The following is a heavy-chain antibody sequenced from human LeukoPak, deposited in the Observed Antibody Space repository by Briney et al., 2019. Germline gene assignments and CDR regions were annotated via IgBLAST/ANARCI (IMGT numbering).Heavy chain of an antibody. D-gene: IGHD3-22*01. V-gene: IGHV4-38-2*02. CDR2: IYHSGST. CDR3: ATTSYYYDSPDY. Sequence: SETLSLACTVSGYSISSGYYWGWIRQPAGKGLEWIGSIYHSGSTYYNPSLKSRVTISVDTSKNQFSLKLSSVTAADTAVYYCATTSYYYDSPDYWGQGTLVTVSS. CDR1: GYSISSGYY. J-gene: IGHJ4*02.